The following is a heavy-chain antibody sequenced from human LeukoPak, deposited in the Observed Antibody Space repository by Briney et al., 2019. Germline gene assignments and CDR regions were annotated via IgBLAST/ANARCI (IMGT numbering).Heavy chain of an antibody. D-gene: IGHD1-7*01. Sequence: SETLSLTCAVYGGYFSSYYWTWIRQPPGKGLEWIGSIYYSGSTYYNPSLKSRVTISVDTSKNQFSLKLSSVTAADTAVYYCARDQLDLRIDYWGQGTLVTVSS. J-gene: IGHJ4*02. V-gene: IGHV4-34*01. CDR1: GGYFSSYY. CDR2: IYYSGST. CDR3: ARDQLDLRIDY.